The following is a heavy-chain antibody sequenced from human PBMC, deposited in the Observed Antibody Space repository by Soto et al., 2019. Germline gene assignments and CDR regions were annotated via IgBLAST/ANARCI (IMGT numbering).Heavy chain of an antibody. D-gene: IGHD1-26*01. J-gene: IGHJ4*02. CDR3: ARDRGGVGATYFDY. V-gene: IGHV3-30-3*01. CDR1: GFTFSSLS. CDR2: ISYDGSNK. Sequence: GGSLRLSLAPPGFTFSSLSMHWVRPAPGKGLEWVAVISYDGSNKYYADSVKGRFTISRDNSKNTLYLQMNSLRAEDTAVYYCARDRGGVGATYFDYWGQGTLVTVSS.